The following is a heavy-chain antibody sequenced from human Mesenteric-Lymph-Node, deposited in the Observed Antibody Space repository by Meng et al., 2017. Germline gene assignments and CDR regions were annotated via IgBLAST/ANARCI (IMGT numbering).Heavy chain of an antibody. CDR1: GGSISSSNW. Sequence: SETLSLTCAVSGGSISSSNWWSWIRQPPGKGLEWIGAIYHSGSTNYNPSLKSRVTISVDKSKNQFSLKLSSVTAADTAVYYGARGPMRWLQARGASYFDYWGQGTLVTVSS. J-gene: IGHJ4*02. D-gene: IGHD5-24*01. CDR2: IYHSGST. CDR3: ARGPMRWLQARGASYFDY. V-gene: IGHV4-4*02.